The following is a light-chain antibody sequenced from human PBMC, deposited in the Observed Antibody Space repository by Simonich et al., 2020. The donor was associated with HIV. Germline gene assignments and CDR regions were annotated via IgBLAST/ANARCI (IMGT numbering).Light chain of an antibody. CDR2: GAS. CDR1: QTVGSN. J-gene: IGKJ1*01. CDR3: QQYNNWPPA. Sequence: ELVMTQSPATLSVSPGERATLSCRASQTVGSNLAWYQQKPGQAPRLLIYGASTRATGIPARFSGSGSGTAFTLTISSMQSEDFAVYYCQQYNNWPPAFGQGTKVEIK. V-gene: IGKV3-15*01.